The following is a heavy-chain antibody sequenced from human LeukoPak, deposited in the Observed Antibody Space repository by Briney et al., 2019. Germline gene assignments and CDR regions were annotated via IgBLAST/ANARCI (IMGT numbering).Heavy chain of an antibody. J-gene: IGHJ5*02. CDR3: ARHGNLLWFGEHPFDP. CDR1: GGSISSYY. Sequence: SETLSLTCTVSGGSISSYYWSWIRQPPGKGLEWIGYIYYSGSTNYNPSLKSRVTISVDTSKNQFSLKLSSVTAADTAVYYCARHGNLLWFGEHPFDPWGQGTLVTVSS. D-gene: IGHD3-10*01. CDR2: IYYSGST. V-gene: IGHV4-59*08.